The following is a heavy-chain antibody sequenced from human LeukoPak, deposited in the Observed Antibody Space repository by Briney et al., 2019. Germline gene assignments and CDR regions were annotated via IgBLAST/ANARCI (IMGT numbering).Heavy chain of an antibody. V-gene: IGHV1-8*01. CDR3: ARKSCTSTSCLHP. CDR2: MNPNTGKS. D-gene: IGHD2-2*01. CDR1: GYTFANYD. Sequence: GAPVKVSCKASGYTFANYDINWVRQAAGQGLEWMAWMNPNTGKSGFAQRFQGRITLTRDTSIDTAYMELSSLGPEDTAVYYCARKSCTSTSCLHPWGQGTLVTVSS. J-gene: IGHJ5*02.